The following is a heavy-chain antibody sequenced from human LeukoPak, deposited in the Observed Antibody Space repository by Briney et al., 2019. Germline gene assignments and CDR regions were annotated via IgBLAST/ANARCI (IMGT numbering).Heavy chain of an antibody. CDR1: GFTFSSYG. V-gene: IGHV3-30*18. J-gene: IGHJ2*01. Sequence: GGSLRLSCAASGFTFSSYGMHWVRQAPGKGLEWVAVISYDGSNKYYADSVKGRFTISRDNSKNTLYLQMNSLRAEDTAVYYCAKDTGATTTDQYFDLWGRGTLVTVSS. CDR2: ISYDGSNK. CDR3: AKDTGATTTDQYFDL. D-gene: IGHD1-26*01.